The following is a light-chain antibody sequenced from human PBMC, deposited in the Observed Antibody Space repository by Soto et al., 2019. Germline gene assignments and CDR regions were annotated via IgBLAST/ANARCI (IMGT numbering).Light chain of an antibody. Sequence: EILMTQSPATLSVSPGEGAILSCRASQGIGTALAWYQQKPGQTPRLLIYDASTRATGVPARFSGSGSGTEFILTINSLQSEDFAVYYCQRYSDWPLTFGGGTKVDIK. CDR3: QRYSDWPLT. CDR2: DAS. CDR1: QGIGTA. V-gene: IGKV3-15*01. J-gene: IGKJ4*01.